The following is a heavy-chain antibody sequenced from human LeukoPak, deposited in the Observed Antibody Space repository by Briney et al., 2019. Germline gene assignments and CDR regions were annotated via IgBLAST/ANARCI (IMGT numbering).Heavy chain of an antibody. CDR2: IYSGGST. D-gene: IGHD3-10*01. J-gene: IGHJ4*02. CDR1: GFTVSSNY. V-gene: IGHV3-53*04. Sequence: GGSLRVSCAASGFTVSSNYMSWVRQAPGKGLEWVSVIYSGGSTYYADSVKGRFTISRHNSKNTLYLQMNSLRAEDTAVYYCANTGSGSYYNAYRGQGTLVTVSS. CDR3: ANTGSGSYYNAY.